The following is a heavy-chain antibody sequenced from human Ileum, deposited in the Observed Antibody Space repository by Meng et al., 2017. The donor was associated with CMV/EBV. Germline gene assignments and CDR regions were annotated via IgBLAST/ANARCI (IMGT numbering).Heavy chain of an antibody. CDR2: IYYSGST. V-gene: IGHV4-39*01. CDR1: GSISSSSSY. J-gene: IGHJ4*02. CDR3: ARHIVVVPAARDYFDY. D-gene: IGHD2-2*01. Sequence: GSISSSSSYWGWIRQPQGKGLEWIGSIYYSGSTYYNPSLKSRVTISVDTSKNQFSLKLSSVTAADTAVYYCARHIVVVPAARDYFDYWGQGTLVTVSS.